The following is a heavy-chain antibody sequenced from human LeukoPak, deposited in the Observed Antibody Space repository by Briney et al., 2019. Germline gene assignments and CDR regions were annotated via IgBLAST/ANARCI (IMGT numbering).Heavy chain of an antibody. V-gene: IGHV1-46*01. D-gene: IGHD4-23*01. J-gene: IGHJ6*02. CDR1: GYSFTSKF. Sequence: ASVKVSCKASGYSFTSKFIHWVRQAPGQGLEWMGIINPSGGSTRYAQKFQGRVTMTRDTSTSSVYMELSSLRSEDTAVYYCARVGGGNSYYYGMDVWGQGTTVTVSS. CDR2: INPSGGST. CDR3: ARVGGGNSYYYGMDV.